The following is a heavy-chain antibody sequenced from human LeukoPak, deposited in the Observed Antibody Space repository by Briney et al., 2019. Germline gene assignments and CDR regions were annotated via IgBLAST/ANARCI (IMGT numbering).Heavy chain of an antibody. Sequence: ASVKVSCKAFGYTFTSYDINWVRQATGQGLEWMGWMNPNSGNTGYAQKFQGRVTMTRNTSISTAYMELSSLRSEDTAVYYCARGARSSGWYDYYYYYGMDVWGQGTTVTVSS. D-gene: IGHD6-19*01. V-gene: IGHV1-8*01. CDR1: GYTFTSYD. J-gene: IGHJ6*02. CDR3: ARGARSSGWYDYYYYYGMDV. CDR2: MNPNSGNT.